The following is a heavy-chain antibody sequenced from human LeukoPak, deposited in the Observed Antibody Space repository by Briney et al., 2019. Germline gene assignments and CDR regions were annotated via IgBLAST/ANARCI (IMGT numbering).Heavy chain of an antibody. Sequence: SQTLSLTCAVSGGSISSGGYSWSWLRQPPGKGLEWIGYIYHSGSTYYNPSLKSRVTISVDRSKNQFSLKLSSVTAADTAVYYCARAPYYYDSSGYYSVEFDYWGRGTLVTVSS. CDR3: ARAPYYYDSSGYYSVEFDY. CDR2: IYHSGST. V-gene: IGHV4-30-2*01. J-gene: IGHJ4*02. D-gene: IGHD3-22*01. CDR1: GGSISSGGYS.